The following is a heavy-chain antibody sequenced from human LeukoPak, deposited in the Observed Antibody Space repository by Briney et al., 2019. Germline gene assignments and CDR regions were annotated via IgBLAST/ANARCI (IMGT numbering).Heavy chain of an antibody. CDR1: GFTFSSYA. CDR3: ATGAGSSWYFYY. V-gene: IGHV3-23*01. CDR2: ISGSGNTT. J-gene: IGHJ4*02. D-gene: IGHD6-13*01. Sequence: PGGSLRLSCAASGFTFSSYAMSWVRQAPGKGLEWVSGISGSGNTTYYADSVKGRFTISRDNSKNTLYLQMNSLRANDTAVYYCATGAGSSWYFYYWGQGTLVTVSS.